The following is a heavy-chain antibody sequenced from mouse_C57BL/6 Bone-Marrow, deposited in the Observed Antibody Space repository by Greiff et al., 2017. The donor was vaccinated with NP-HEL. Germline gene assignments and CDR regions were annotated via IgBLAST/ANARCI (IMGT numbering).Heavy chain of an antibody. V-gene: IGHV2-5*01. CDR2: IWRGGST. CDR1: GFSLTSYG. CDR3: AKSYGSPAWFAY. J-gene: IGHJ3*01. Sequence: QVHVKQSGPGLVQPSQSLSITCTVSGFSLTSYGVHWVRQSPGKGLEWLGVIWRGGSTDYDAAFMSRLSITKDNSKSQVFFKMNSLQADDTAIYYCAKSYGSPAWFAYWGQGTLVTVSA. D-gene: IGHD1-1*01.